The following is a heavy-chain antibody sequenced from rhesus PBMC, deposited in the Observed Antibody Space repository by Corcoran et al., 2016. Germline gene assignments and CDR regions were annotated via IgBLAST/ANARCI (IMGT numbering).Heavy chain of an antibody. J-gene: IGHJ6*01. V-gene: IGHV2S1*01. CDR1: GFSLSTSGMG. Sequence: QVTLKESGPALVKPTQTLTLTCTFSGFSLSTSGMGVVWIRQPPGKALKWLASFYWDDDKYYNTARRSRLNISKDTSKNQLVLTMTNMDPVDTATYYCARIDGSLYGLDSWGQGVVVTVSS. CDR3: ARIDGSLYGLDS. CDR2: FYWDDDK. D-gene: IGHD4-4*01.